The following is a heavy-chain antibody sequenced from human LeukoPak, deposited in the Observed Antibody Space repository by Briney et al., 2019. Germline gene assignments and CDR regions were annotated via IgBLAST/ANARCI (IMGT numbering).Heavy chain of an antibody. CDR1: GGSISSSSYY. J-gene: IGHJ5*02. D-gene: IGHD3-10*01. V-gene: IGHV4-39*01. CDR3: ARPRRGVNWFDP. CDR2: IYYSGST. Sequence: SETLSLTCTVSGGSISSSSYYWGWIRQPPGKGLEWIGSIYYSGSTYYNPSLKSRVTISVDTSKNQFSLKLSSVTAADTAVYYCARPRRGVNWFDPWGQGTLVTVSS.